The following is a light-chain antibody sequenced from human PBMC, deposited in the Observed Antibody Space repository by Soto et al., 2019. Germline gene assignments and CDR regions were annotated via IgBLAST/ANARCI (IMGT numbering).Light chain of an antibody. CDR1: QDISSY. J-gene: IGKJ4*02. CDR2: AAS. V-gene: IGKV1-27*01. CDR3: QNYASHPVA. Sequence: DIQRTQGPSSLTASVGDRVTITCRASQDISSYLAWYQQKSGRAPELIIYAASTLERGVPSSFSGSGSGADFTLTISSLQPEDVATYYCQNYASHPVAFGGGTKVDIK.